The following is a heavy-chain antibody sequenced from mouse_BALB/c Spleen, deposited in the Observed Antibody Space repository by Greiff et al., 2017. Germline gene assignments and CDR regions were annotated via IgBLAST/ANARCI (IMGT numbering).Heavy chain of an antibody. CDR3: ANGNYVFAY. D-gene: IGHD2-1*01. V-gene: IGHV1-80*01. Sequence: VQLVESGAELVRPGSSVKISCKASGYAFSSYWMNWVKQRPGQGLEWIGQIYPGDGDTNYNGKFKGKATLTADKSSSTAYMQLSSLTSEDSAVYFCANGNYVFAYWGQGTLVTVSA. J-gene: IGHJ3*01. CDR2: IYPGDGDT. CDR1: GYAFSSYW.